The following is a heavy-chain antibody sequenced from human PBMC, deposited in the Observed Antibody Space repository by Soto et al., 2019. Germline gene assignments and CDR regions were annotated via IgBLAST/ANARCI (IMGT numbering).Heavy chain of an antibody. V-gene: IGHV4-59*08. J-gene: IGHJ4*02. CDR1: GGSISSYY. Sequence: QVQLQESGPGLVKPSETLSLTCTVSGGSISSYYWSWIRQPPGKGLEWIGHIYYSGSTNYNPSLKSRVSISVDTSKNQFSLKLSSVTAADTAVYYCARHGRVNGPLTHWGQGTLVTVSS. CDR2: IYYSGST. CDR3: ARHGRVNGPLTH. D-gene: IGHD1-26*01.